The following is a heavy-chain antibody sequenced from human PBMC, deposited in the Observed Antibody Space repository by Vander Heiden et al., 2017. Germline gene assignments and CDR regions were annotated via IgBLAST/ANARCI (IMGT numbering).Heavy chain of an antibody. J-gene: IGHJ6*02. CDR3: ARETSSSWYGLGTWNYYYYYGLDV. CDR2: ISYSGST. D-gene: IGHD6-13*01. Sequence: QVQLQESGPGLVKPSQTLSLTCTVPGGPISSGSYYLTWISQHPGKGLEWIGYISYSGSTYYNPSIKSRLTISIDTSKNQFSLKLSSVTAADTAVYYCARETSSSWYGLGTWNYYYYYGLDVWGQGTTVTVSS. CDR1: GGPISSGSYY. V-gene: IGHV4-31*03.